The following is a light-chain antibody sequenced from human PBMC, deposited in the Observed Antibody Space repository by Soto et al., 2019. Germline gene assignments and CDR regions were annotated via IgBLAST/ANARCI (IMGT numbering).Light chain of an antibody. J-gene: IGKJ5*01. Sequence: TVLTQSPATLSQSPGESDTLSCKARQSVSSNLAWHQQRPGQAPRLLIYGASTRATGVPARFSGGGSGTEFTLTIASLQSEDFAVYWCQQYNNWPLTYGPGTRLDIK. V-gene: IGKV3D-15*01. CDR3: QQYNNWPLT. CDR2: GAS. CDR1: QSVSSN.